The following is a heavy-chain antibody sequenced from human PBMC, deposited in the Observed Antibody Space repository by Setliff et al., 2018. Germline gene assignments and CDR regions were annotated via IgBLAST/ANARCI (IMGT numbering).Heavy chain of an antibody. Sequence: GASVKVSCKASGGAFSSYALSWVRQAPGQGLEWMGRIIPVIDTTNYAENFQGRVTITADESTKTVYMELSSLRSEDTAIYYCARGRDGYNSNAFEIWGQGTMVTVSS. J-gene: IGHJ3*02. CDR2: IIPVIDTT. CDR3: ARGRDGYNSNAFEI. V-gene: IGHV1-69*11. CDR1: GGAFSSYA. D-gene: IGHD5-12*01.